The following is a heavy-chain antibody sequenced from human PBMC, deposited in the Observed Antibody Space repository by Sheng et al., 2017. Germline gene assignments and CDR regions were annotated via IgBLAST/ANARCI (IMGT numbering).Heavy chain of an antibody. Sequence: QVQLQQWGAGLLKPSETLSLTCAVYGGSFSGYYWSWIRQPPGKGLEWIGEINHSGSTNYNPSLKSRVTISVDTSKNQFSLKLSSVTAADTAVYYCARGGRKQWLVRERGYYFDYWGQGTLVTVSS. CDR3: ARGGRKQWLVRERGYYFDY. J-gene: IGHJ4*02. CDR2: INHSGST. CDR1: GGSFSGYY. D-gene: IGHD6-19*01. V-gene: IGHV4-34*01.